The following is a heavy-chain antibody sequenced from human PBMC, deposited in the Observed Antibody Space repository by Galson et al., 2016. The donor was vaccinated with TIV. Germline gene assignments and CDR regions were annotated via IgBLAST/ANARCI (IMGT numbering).Heavy chain of an antibody. CDR1: GFTFTEFY. J-gene: IGHJ6*02. V-gene: IGHV3-11*04. CDR2: ISYSGNTM. Sequence: SLRLSCAVSGFTFTEFYMNWVRQAPGRGLEWLSYISYSGNTMYYSDSVRGRFTISRDNAKSSLYLQMNSLRAEDTAVYYCATARTMLVADYNYGMDVWGQGTTVTVSS. D-gene: IGHD2-15*01. CDR3: ATARTMLVADYNYGMDV.